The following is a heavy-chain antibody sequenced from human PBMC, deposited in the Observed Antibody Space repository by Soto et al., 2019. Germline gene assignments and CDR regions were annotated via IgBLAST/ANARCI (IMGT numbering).Heavy chain of an antibody. CDR1: GDTFTSYD. Sequence: ASVKVSGKASGDTFTSYDINWVRQATGQGLEWMGWMNPNSGNTGYAQKFQGRVTMTRNTSISTAYMELSSLRSEDTAVYYCARVSRGSEWLLHYYYYYCMDVWGQVPTITASS. CDR3: ARVSRGSEWLLHYYYYYCMDV. V-gene: IGHV1-8*01. CDR2: MNPNSGNT. J-gene: IGHJ6*02. D-gene: IGHD3-3*01.